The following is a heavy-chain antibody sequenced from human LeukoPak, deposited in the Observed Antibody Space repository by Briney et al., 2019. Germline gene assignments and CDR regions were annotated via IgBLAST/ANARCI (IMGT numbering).Heavy chain of an antibody. CDR3: AKAANPGIAAAGTHYYYYMDV. J-gene: IGHJ6*03. CDR1: GFTFSSYE. Sequence: PGGSLRLSCAASGFTFSSYEMNWVRQAPGKGLEWVSYISSSGSTIYYADSVKGRFTISRDNAKNSLYLQMNSLRAEDTAVYYCAKAANPGIAAAGTHYYYYMDVWGKGTTVTISS. V-gene: IGHV3-48*03. D-gene: IGHD6-13*01. CDR2: ISSSGSTI.